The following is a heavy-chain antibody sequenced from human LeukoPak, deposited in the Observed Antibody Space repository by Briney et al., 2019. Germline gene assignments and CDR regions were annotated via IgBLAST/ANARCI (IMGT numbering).Heavy chain of an antibody. CDR3: ARDESGGHYGSGSWYYYMDV. Sequence: GSLRLSCAASGFTFSSYSMNWVRQAPGKGLEWVSYISSSSSTTYYADSVKGRFTISRDNAKNSLYLQMNSLRAEDTAVYYCARDESGGHYGSGSWYYYMDVWGKGTTVTVSS. CDR1: GFTFSSYS. J-gene: IGHJ6*03. V-gene: IGHV3-48*04. CDR2: ISSSSSTT. D-gene: IGHD3-10*01.